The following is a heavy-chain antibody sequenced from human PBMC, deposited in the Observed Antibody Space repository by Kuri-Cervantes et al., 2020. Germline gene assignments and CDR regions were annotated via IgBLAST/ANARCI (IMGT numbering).Heavy chain of an antibody. D-gene: IGHD3-10*01. J-gene: IGHJ4*02. CDR1: GFTFSSYS. CDR3: ASEGYYGSGIKGEFDY. CDR2: ISSSSSYI. Sequence: GGSLRLSCAASGFTFSSYSMNWVRQAPGKRLEWVSSISSSSSYIYYADSVKGRFTISRDNAKNSLYLQMNSLRAEDTAVYYCASEGYYGSGIKGEFDYWGQGTLVTVSS. V-gene: IGHV3-21*01.